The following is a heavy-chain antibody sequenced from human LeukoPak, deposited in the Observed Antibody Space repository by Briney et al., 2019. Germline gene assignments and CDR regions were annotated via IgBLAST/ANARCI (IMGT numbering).Heavy chain of an antibody. D-gene: IGHD3-9*01. CDR3: ARVFRGYYDILTGYYSY. V-gene: IGHV4-39*07. Sequence: SETLSLTCTVSGGSISSSSYYWGWIRQPPGKGLEWIGSIYYSGSTYYNPSLKSRVTISVDTSKNQFSLKLSSVTAADTGVYYCARVFRGYYDILTGYYSYWGQGTLVTVSS. CDR2: IYYSGST. CDR1: GGSISSSSYY. J-gene: IGHJ4*02.